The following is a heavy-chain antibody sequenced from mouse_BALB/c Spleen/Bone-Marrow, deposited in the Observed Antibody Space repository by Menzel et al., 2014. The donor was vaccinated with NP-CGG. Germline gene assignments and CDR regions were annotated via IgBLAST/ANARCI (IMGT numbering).Heavy chain of an antibody. V-gene: IGHV1-80*01. J-gene: IGHJ2*01. CDR2: IYPGDGDT. Sequence: QQSGAELVRPGSSVKISCKASGYAFSVYRMNWVKQRPGQGLEWIGQIYPGDGDTNYNGKFKGRATLTADKSSNTAYMQLSSLTSEDSAVYFCARGGISVDYWGQGTTLTVSS. CDR3: ARGGISVDY. CDR1: GYAFSVYR.